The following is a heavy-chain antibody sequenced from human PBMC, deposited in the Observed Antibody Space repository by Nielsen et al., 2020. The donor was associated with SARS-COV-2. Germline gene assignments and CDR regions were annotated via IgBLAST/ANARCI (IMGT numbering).Heavy chain of an antibody. Sequence: VRQAPGKGLEWVSSITSNSYIYYADSVKGRFTISRDNAKNSLSLQMNSLRAEDTAVYYCARDDEQWLGAFDIWGQGTMVTVSS. J-gene: IGHJ3*02. CDR3: ARDDEQWLGAFDI. V-gene: IGHV3-69-1*01. CDR2: ITSNSYI. D-gene: IGHD6-19*01.